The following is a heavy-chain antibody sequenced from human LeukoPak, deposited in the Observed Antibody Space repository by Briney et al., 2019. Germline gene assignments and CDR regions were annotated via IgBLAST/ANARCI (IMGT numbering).Heavy chain of an antibody. V-gene: IGHV3-49*04. J-gene: IGHJ6*03. D-gene: IGHD5-12*01. CDR1: GFTFGDYA. CDR3: TRDTLYGGYVFYYYYYMDV. Sequence: PGGSLRLSCTASGFTFGDYAMSWVRQAPGKGLEWVGFIRSKAYGGTTEYAASVKGRFTISRDDSKSIAYLQMNSLKTEDTAVYYCTRDTLYGGYVFYYYYYMDVWGKGTTVTISS. CDR2: IRSKAYGGTT.